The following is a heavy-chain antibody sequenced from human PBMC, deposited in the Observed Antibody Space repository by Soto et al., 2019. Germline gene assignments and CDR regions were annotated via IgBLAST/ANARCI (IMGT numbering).Heavy chain of an antibody. J-gene: IGHJ4*02. V-gene: IGHV4-59*01. CDR2: FFYTGGT. CDR1: TGSSDSFY. D-gene: IGHD5-12*01. Sequence: QVQLQVSGPGLVKPSATLSLSCTVSTGSSDSFYWSWIRQPPGKGLEWIGYFFYTGGTNHNPSLKGRVNISLDMSSSQFSLSLTSVTAADTAMYYCARSRDGYNLNPIDQWGQGLLVTVSS. CDR3: ARSRDGYNLNPIDQ.